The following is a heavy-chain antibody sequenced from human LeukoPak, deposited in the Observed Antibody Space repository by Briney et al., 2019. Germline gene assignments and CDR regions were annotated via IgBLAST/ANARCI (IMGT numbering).Heavy chain of an antibody. D-gene: IGHD1-26*01. CDR1: GFTFSSYS. J-gene: IGHJ4*02. Sequence: LAGGSLRLSCAASGFTFSSYSMNWVRQAPGKGLEWVSYISSSSSTIYYAGSVKGRFTISRDNAKNSLFLQMNSLRAEDTAVYYCARSRGSSGSYPFDYWGQGTLVTVSS. V-gene: IGHV3-48*01. CDR2: ISSSSSTI. CDR3: ARSRGSSGSYPFDY.